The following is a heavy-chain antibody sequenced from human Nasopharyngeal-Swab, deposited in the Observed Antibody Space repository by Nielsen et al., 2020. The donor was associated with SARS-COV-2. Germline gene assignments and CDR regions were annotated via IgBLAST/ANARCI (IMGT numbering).Heavy chain of an antibody. Sequence: GESLKISCAASGFTFSSYAMHWVRQAPGKGLEWVAVISYDGSNKYYADSVKGRFTISRDNSKNTLYLQMNSLRAEDTAVYYCARDNPGSSTDFDYWGQGTLVTVSS. CDR3: ARDNPGSSTDFDY. CDR1: GFTFSSYA. D-gene: IGHD1-26*01. J-gene: IGHJ4*02. V-gene: IGHV3-30*04. CDR2: ISYDGSNK.